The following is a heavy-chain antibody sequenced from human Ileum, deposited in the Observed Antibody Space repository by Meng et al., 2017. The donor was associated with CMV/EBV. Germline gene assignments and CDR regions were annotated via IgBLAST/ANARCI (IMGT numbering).Heavy chain of an antibody. CDR1: GFTFSTYA. V-gene: IGHV3-23*01. J-gene: IGHJ4*02. CDR3: ATDKAGTYLDY. D-gene: IGHD3-10*01. CDR2: ISGSSTTT. Sequence: VRLLESGGGLVQPGGSLRLSVAASGFTFSTYAMSWVRQAPGKGLEWVSAISGSSTTTYYADSVRGRFTISRDNSRNTLYLQMNSLRADDTAVYFCATDKAGTYLDYWGQGTLVTVSS.